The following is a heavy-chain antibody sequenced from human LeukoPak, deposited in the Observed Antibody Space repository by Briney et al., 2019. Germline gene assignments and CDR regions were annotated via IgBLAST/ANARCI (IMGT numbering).Heavy chain of an antibody. J-gene: IGHJ6*03. CDR2: ISAYNGNT. CDR1: GYTFTSYG. D-gene: IGHD3-10*01. CDR3: ARDQDYGSGSYYYYYYYMDV. Sequence: GASVKVSCKASGYTFTSYGISWVRQAPGQGLEWMGWISAYNGNTNYAQKLQGRVTMTTDTSTSTAYMELRSLRSDDTAVYYCARDQDYGSGSYYYYYYYMDVWGKGTTVTTSS. V-gene: IGHV1-18*01.